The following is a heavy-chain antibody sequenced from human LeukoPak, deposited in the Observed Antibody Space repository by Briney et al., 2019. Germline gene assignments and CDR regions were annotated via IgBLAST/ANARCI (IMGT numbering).Heavy chain of an antibody. V-gene: IGHV3-9*01. D-gene: IGHD3-22*01. J-gene: IGHJ4*02. CDR2: ISWNSGSI. CDR3: AKTHLDYYDSRVFDY. Sequence: GGSLRLSCAASGFTFDDYAMHWVRQAPGKGLEWVSGISWNSGSIGYADSVKGRFTISRDNAKNSLYLQMNSLRAEDTASYYCAKTHLDYYDSRVFDYWGQGTLVTVSS. CDR1: GFTFDDYA.